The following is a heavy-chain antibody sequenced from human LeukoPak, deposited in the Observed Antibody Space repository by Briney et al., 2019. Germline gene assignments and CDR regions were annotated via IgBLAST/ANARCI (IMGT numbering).Heavy chain of an antibody. Sequence: GGSLRLSCAASGFTFSSYGMHWVRQAPGKGLEWVAFIRYDGSNKYYADSVKGRFTISRDNSKNTLYLQMNSLRAEDTAVYYCAKAHYDSSGYPNAFDIWGQGTMVTVSS. CDR1: GFTFSSYG. V-gene: IGHV3-30*02. CDR2: IRYDGSNK. CDR3: AKAHYDSSGYPNAFDI. D-gene: IGHD3-22*01. J-gene: IGHJ3*02.